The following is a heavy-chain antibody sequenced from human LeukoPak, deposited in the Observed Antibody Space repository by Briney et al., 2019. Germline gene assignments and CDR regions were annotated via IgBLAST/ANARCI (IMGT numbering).Heavy chain of an antibody. CDR2: IYTSGST. J-gene: IGHJ4*02. Sequence: SQTLSLTCTVSGGSISSGSYYWSWIRQPAGKGLEWIGRIYTSGSTNYNPSLKSRVTISVDTSKNQFSLKLSSVTAADTAVYYCASYQPDLGFDYWGQGTLVTVSS. CDR3: ASYQPDLGFDY. D-gene: IGHD2-2*01. CDR1: GGSISSGSYY. V-gene: IGHV4-61*02.